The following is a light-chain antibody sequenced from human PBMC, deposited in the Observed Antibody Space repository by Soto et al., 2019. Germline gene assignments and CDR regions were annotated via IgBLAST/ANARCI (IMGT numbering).Light chain of an antibody. CDR2: GNS. Sequence: QSVLTQPPSVSGAPGQRVTISCTGSSSNIGAGYNVHWYQQLPGTAPKLLIYGNSNRPSGVPDRFSGSKSGTSASLAITKIQAEDEADYSCQSYDSSLSVVFGGGTKLTVL. CDR1: SSNIGAGYN. CDR3: QSYDSSLSVV. J-gene: IGLJ2*01. V-gene: IGLV1-40*01.